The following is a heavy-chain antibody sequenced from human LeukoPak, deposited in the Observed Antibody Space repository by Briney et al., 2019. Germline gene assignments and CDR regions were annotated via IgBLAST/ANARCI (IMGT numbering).Heavy chain of an antibody. V-gene: IGHV1-18*01. J-gene: IGHJ4*02. CDR1: GYTFTNYG. Sequence: ASVKVSCKASGYTFTNYGISWVRQAPGQGLEWMGWISAYNGNTNYAQKLQGRVSMTTDTSTSAAYMELRSLRSDDTAVYYCARDQPTYNWHYRSGHPIDYWGQGTLVTVSS. CDR3: ARDQPTYNWHYRSGHPIDY. CDR2: ISAYNGNT. D-gene: IGHD1-7*01.